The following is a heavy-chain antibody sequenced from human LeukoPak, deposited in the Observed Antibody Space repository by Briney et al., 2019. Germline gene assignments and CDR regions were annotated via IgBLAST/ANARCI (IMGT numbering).Heavy chain of an antibody. CDR1: GYTFTSYG. Sequence: GASVKVSCTASGYTFTSYGISWVRQAPGQGLEWMGWISAYNGNTNYAQKLQGRVTMTTDTSTSTAYMELRSLRSDDTAVYYCARGRGYSYGYYYYYYGMDVWGQGTTVTVSS. J-gene: IGHJ6*02. V-gene: IGHV1-18*01. D-gene: IGHD5-18*01. CDR3: ARGRGYSYGYYYYYYGMDV. CDR2: ISAYNGNT.